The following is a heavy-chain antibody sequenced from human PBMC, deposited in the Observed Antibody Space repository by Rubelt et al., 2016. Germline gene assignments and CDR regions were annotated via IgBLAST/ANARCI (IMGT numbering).Heavy chain of an antibody. Sequence: EVQLVESGGGLVQPGGSLRLSCAASGFTFSDYWMSWVRQAPGKGLEWVASIQQDGSEKYYVDSVKGRFTISRDNAKNSVFLQMNSLRAEDTAVYYCAEWEPNHPFDYWGQGSLVTVSS. CDR1: GFTFSDYW. CDR2: IQQDGSEK. V-gene: IGHV3-7*01. D-gene: IGHD1-26*01. CDR3: AEWEPNHPFDY. J-gene: IGHJ4*02.